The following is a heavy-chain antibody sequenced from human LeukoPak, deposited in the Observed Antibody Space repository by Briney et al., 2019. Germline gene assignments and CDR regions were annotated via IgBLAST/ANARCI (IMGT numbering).Heavy chain of an antibody. CDR1: GYTFTGYY. D-gene: IGHD1-14*01. CDR2: INPNSGGT. Sequence: GASVKVSCKASGYTFTGYYMHWVRQAPGQGLEWMGWINPNSGGTNYAQKFQGRVTMTRDTSISTAYMELSRLRSDDTAVYYCARGKPLIPSLYKAGGENWFDPWGQGTLVTVSS. J-gene: IGHJ5*02. CDR3: ARGKPLIPSLYKAGGENWFDP. V-gene: IGHV1-2*02.